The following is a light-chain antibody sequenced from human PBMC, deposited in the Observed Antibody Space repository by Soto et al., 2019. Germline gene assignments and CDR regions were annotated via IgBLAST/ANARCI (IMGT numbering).Light chain of an antibody. Sequence: QLVLTQPRSVSGSPGQSVTISCTGTSSDVGGYDYVSWYQQHPGKAPELMIYDVTRRPSGVPDRFSGSKSGNTASLTISGLQAEDEADYYCCSCAGGYTCVFGGGTKVTVL. CDR2: DVT. J-gene: IGLJ2*01. V-gene: IGLV2-11*01. CDR1: SSDVGGYDY. CDR3: CSCAGGYTCV.